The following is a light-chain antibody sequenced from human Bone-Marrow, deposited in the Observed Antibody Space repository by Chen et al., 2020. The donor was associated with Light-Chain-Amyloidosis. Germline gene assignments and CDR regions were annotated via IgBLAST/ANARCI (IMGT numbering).Light chain of an antibody. CDR3: QVWDRSSDRPV. J-gene: IGLJ3*02. CDR1: NIGSTS. V-gene: IGLV3-21*02. CDR2: DDS. Sequence: SYVLPQPSSVSVAPGQTATIACGGNNIGSTSVHWYQQTPGQAPLLVVYDDSDRPSGIPERLSGSNSGNTATLTISRVEAGDEADYYCQVWDRSSDRPVFGGGIKLTVL.